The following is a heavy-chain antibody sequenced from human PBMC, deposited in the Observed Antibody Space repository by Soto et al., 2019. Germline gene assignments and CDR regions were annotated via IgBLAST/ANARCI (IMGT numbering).Heavy chain of an antibody. Sequence: PGGSLRLSCAASGFTFSDYFMSWIRHAPGKGLEWVSFISGSSDNIKYADSVKGRFTISRDNAKNSLYLQMNSLRAEDTAVYYCVRDSARIVVVPRVDGDNWLDPWGQGTLVTVS. D-gene: IGHD2-2*01. V-gene: IGHV3-11*06. CDR2: ISGSSDNI. J-gene: IGHJ5*02. CDR3: VRDSARIVVVPRVDGDNWLDP. CDR1: GFTFSDYF.